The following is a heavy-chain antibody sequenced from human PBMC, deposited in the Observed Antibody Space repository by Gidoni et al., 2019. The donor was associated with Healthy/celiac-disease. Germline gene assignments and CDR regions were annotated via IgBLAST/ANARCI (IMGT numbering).Heavy chain of an antibody. V-gene: IGHV1-8*01. Sequence: QVQLVQSGAEVKKPGASVKVSCKASGYNLPSYDINWVRQATGQGLEWMGWMNPNSGKTVYAQKFQGRVTMTRNTSISTAYMELSSLRSEDTAVYYCARCRKQLRRHLYYYYYMDVWGKGTTVTVSS. CDR2: MNPNSGKT. CDR3: ARCRKQLRRHLYYYYYMDV. CDR1: GYNLPSYD. J-gene: IGHJ6*03. D-gene: IGHD6-13*01.